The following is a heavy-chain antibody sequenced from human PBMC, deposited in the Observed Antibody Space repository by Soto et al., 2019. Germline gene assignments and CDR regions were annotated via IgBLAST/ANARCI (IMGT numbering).Heavy chain of an antibody. D-gene: IGHD6-19*01. CDR3: ARGPGAYSSDWLCPGDV. CDR2: ISSVGTTT. J-gene: IGHJ6*02. Sequence: GGFKRLSCNASGFKIIDSYMSWIRQATGKGLEWFSYISSVGTTTYYADSVKGRFSISMDNAKNSLYLQMNSLRADDTAVYYCARGPGAYSSDWLCPGDVWGQGTTVTVSS. CDR1: GFKIIDSY. V-gene: IGHV3-11*04.